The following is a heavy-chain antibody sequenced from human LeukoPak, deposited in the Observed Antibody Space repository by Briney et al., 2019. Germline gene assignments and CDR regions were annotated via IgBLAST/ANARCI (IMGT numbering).Heavy chain of an antibody. Sequence: GGSLRLSCAASGFTFSSYSMNWVRQAPGKGLEWVSSISSSSYIYYADSVKGRFTISRDNAKNSLYLQMNSLRAEDTAVYYCARYWVVPAAIAFDIWGQGTMLTVSS. CDR3: ARYWVVPAAIAFDI. D-gene: IGHD2-2*01. J-gene: IGHJ3*02. V-gene: IGHV3-21*01. CDR2: ISSSSYI. CDR1: GFTFSSYS.